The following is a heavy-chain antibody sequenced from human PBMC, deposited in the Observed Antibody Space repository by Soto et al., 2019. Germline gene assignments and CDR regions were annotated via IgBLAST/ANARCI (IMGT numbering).Heavy chain of an antibody. CDR1: GFTVSSYA. CDR2: ISGSGST. Sequence: EVQLLESGGGLVQPGVSLRLSCAASGFTVSSYAMSWVRQAPGKGLEWVSVISGSGSTYSADSVKGRFTISRDSSKNTVYLQMNSLRAEDTAVYYCAKALRFTFTTGYYMDVWGRGTTVTVSS. V-gene: IGHV3-23*01. D-gene: IGHD3-16*01. CDR3: AKALRFTFTTGYYMDV. J-gene: IGHJ6*03.